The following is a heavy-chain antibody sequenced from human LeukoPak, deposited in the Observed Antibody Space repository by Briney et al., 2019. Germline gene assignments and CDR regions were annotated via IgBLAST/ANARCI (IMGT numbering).Heavy chain of an antibody. CDR3: ARIGIQLWLLWFDP. CDR2: ISAYNGNT. D-gene: IGHD5-18*01. V-gene: IGHV1-18*01. CDR1: GYTFITSG. J-gene: IGHJ5*02. Sequence: GASVNVSCKASGYTFITSGITWVRQAPGHGLKWMGWISAYNGNTNYAQKLQGRVTMTTDTSTSTAYMELRSLRSDDTAVYYCARIGIQLWLLWFDPWGQGTLVTVSS.